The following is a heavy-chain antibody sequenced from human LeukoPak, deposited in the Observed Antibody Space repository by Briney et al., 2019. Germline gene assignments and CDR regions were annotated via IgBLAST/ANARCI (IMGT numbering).Heavy chain of an antibody. V-gene: IGHV3-23*01. CDR1: GFTFSSYA. CDR3: ARSYDSSGYYEDLLGY. Sequence: GGSLRLSCAASGFTFSSYAMSWVRQAPGKGLEWVSAISGSGGSTYYADSVKGRFTISRDNSKNTLYLQMNSLRAEDTAVYYCARSYDSSGYYEDLLGYWGQGTPVTVSS. D-gene: IGHD3-22*01. CDR2: ISGSGGST. J-gene: IGHJ4*02.